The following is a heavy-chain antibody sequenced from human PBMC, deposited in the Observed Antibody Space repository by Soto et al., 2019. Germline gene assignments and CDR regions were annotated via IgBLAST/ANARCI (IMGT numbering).Heavy chain of an antibody. V-gene: IGHV1-69*02. CDR2: IFPLTDIP. J-gene: IGHJ4*02. Sequence: QVQLVKSGAEVKKPGSSVKVSCKASGGTFRNYPINWLRRAPGQGLEGMGSIFPLTDIPDFAQNFQARLTISADKSTSTAYMELSSLTSDDTAMYFCARGPLVVLNYFESWGQGTLVTVSS. CDR1: GGTFRNYP. CDR3: ARGPLVVLNYFES.